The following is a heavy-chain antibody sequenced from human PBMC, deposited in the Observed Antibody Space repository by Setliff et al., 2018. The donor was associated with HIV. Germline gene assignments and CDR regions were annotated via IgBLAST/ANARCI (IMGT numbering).Heavy chain of an antibody. Sequence: PSETLSLTCTVSGGSISSGGYYWSWIRQHPGKGLEWIGYIYYSGSTNYNPSPKSRVTISVDTSKNQFSLKLSSVTAADTAVYYCARAGGGGRWLHLSYWYFDLWGRGTLVTVS. CDR1: GGSISSGGYY. V-gene: IGHV4-61*08. CDR2: IYYSGST. D-gene: IGHD3-16*01. J-gene: IGHJ2*01. CDR3: ARAGGGGRWLHLSYWYFDL.